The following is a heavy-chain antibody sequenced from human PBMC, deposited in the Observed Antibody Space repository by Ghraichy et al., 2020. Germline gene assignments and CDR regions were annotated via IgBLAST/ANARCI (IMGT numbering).Heavy chain of an antibody. CDR3: ARSGSSWVIPPY. Sequence: SVKVSCKASGGTFSSYAISWVRQAPGQGLEWMGRIIPILGIANYAQKFQGRVTITADKSTSTAYMELSSLRSEDTAVYYCARSGSSWVIPPYWGPGTLVTVSS. CDR1: GGTFSSYA. V-gene: IGHV1-69*04. CDR2: IIPILGIA. D-gene: IGHD6-13*01. J-gene: IGHJ1*01.